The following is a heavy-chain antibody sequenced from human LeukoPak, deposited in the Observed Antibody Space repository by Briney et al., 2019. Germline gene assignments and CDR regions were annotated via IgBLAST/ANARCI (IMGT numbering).Heavy chain of an antibody. CDR3: ARCPYGSGSYFGYYMDV. V-gene: IGHV1-2*02. Sequence: ASVKVSCKASGYTFTGYYMHWVRQAPGQGLEWMGWINPNSGGTNYAQKYKARVTMTRDTSISTAYMELSRLRSDDTAVYYCARCPYGSGSYFGYYMDVWGKGTTVTVSS. D-gene: IGHD3-10*01. CDR2: INPNSGGT. CDR1: GYTFTGYY. J-gene: IGHJ6*03.